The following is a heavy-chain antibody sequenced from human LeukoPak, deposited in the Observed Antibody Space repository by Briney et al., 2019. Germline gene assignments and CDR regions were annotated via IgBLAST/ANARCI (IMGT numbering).Heavy chain of an antibody. CDR3: ASLQTYYYDSSGYSYFDY. Sequence: ASVKVSCKASGGTFSSYAISRVRQAPGQGLEWMGGIIPIFGTANYAQKYPGGVTITADESTSTDYMELSSLRSEDTAVYYCASLQTYYYDSSGYSYFDYWGQGTLVTVSS. CDR1: GGTFSSYA. D-gene: IGHD3-22*01. CDR2: IIPIFGTA. V-gene: IGHV1-69*13. J-gene: IGHJ4*02.